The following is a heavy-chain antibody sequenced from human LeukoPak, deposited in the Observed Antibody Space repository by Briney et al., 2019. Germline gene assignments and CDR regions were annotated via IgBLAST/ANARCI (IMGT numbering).Heavy chain of an antibody. V-gene: IGHV3-23*01. Sequence: GGSLRLSCAASGFTFSSYAMSWVRQAPGKGLEWVSAISGSGGSTYYADSVKGRFTISRDNSKNTLYLQMNSLRAEDTAVYYCAKDQLLWFGELERGAFDIWGQGTMVTVSS. CDR1: GFTFSSYA. J-gene: IGHJ3*02. CDR2: ISGSGGST. D-gene: IGHD3-10*01. CDR3: AKDQLLWFGELERGAFDI.